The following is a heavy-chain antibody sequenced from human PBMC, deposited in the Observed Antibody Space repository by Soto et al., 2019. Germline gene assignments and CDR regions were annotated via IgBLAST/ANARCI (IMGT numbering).Heavy chain of an antibody. CDR1: GFTFSRYT. V-gene: IGHV3-23*01. J-gene: IGHJ6*02. D-gene: IGHD2-15*01. CDR2: ISGSGGST. CDR3: AKDEVAAAYYYCCGMDV. Sequence: EVQLLESGGGLVQPGGSLRLSCAASGFTFSRYTMSWVRQAPGKGLEWVSAISGSGGSTYNADSVKGRFTISRDTSKNTLYLQMNSLSADGTAVYYCAKDEVAAAYYYCCGMDVWGQGTTVPVSS.